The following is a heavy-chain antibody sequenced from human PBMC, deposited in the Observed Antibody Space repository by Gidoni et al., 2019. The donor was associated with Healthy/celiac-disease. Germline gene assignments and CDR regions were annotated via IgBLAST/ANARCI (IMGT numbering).Heavy chain of an antibody. Sequence: QVQLVQSGAEVKKPGASVEVSCKASGYPFTGYSMHWVRQAPGQGLEWMGWINPNSGGTNYAQKFQGRVTMTRDTSISTAYMELSRLRSDDTAVYYCASGSGSYGGYYYYGMDVWGQGTTVTVSS. V-gene: IGHV1-2*02. CDR3: ASGSGSYGGYYYYGMDV. D-gene: IGHD1-26*01. J-gene: IGHJ6*02. CDR2: INPNSGGT. CDR1: GYPFTGYS.